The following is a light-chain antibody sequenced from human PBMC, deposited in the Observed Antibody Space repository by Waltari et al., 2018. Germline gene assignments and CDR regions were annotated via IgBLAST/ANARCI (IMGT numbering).Light chain of an antibody. CDR3: QQYNTWPPIT. CDR1: QSVSSN. V-gene: IGKV3-15*01. CDR2: EAS. J-gene: IGKJ5*01. Sequence: EIVMTQSPATLSVSPGERATLSCRASQSVSSNLAWYQQKPGQTPRLLIYEASTRPTGIPARFSGSGSGTEFTLSISSLQSEDFAVYYCQQYNTWPPITFGQRTRLEIK.